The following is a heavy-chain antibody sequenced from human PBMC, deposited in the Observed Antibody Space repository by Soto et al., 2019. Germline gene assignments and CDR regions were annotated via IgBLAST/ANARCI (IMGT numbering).Heavy chain of an antibody. V-gene: IGHV1-2*02. Sequence: QVQLVQSGAEVKKPGASVKVSCKAHDYYFPGYNIHWVRQAPGQGLEWMGWINPNSGVTTYAQKFQGRVTLTRDTSISTAYLEVRRLRSDATAVYYCATIHRSSTSRGSDFDPWGQGTQVTVSS. J-gene: IGHJ5*02. CDR3: ATIHRSSTSRGSDFDP. CDR1: DYYFPGYN. D-gene: IGHD6-13*01. CDR2: INPNSGVT.